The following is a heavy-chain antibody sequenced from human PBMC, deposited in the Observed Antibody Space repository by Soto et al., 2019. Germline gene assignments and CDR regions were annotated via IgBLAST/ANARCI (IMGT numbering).Heavy chain of an antibody. CDR1: GGSISSTSSY. D-gene: IGHD3-10*01. V-gene: IGHV4-39*01. CDR3: ARHRRRSNKSNWFNSLDP. Sequence: QLQLQESGPGLVKPSETLSLTCTVSGGSISSTSSYWGWIRQPPGEGLEWIVSIHYSGNTYYNSALKSRRAVCVDTANNHFSLNLSSVTAADTSVYYCARHRRRSNKSNWFNSLDPWGQGTLVTVSS. J-gene: IGHJ5*02. CDR2: IHYSGNT.